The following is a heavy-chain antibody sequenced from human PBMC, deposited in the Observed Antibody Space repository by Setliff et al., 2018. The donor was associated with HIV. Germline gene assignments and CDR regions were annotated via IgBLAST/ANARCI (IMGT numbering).Heavy chain of an antibody. CDR2: IPSNSEYT. CDR1: GFTFSRHA. D-gene: IGHD1-26*01. Sequence: GGSLRLSCAASGFTFSRHAMTWVRQAPGKGLEWVSTIPSNSEYTIYADSVEGRFTISRDNNKNTLYLQMNSLRAEDTAVCYCARGDMGATTSDYWGQGTLVTVSS. V-gene: IGHV3-23*01. CDR3: ARGDMGATTSDY. J-gene: IGHJ4*02.